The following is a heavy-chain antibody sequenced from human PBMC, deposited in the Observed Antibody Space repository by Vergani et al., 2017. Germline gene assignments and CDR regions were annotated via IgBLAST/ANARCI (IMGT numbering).Heavy chain of an antibody. J-gene: IGHJ6*02. V-gene: IGHV3-48*01. Sequence: EVQLVESGGGLVQPGGSLRLSCAASGFTFSSYSMNWVRQAPGKGLEWVSYISSSSSTIYYADSVKGRFTISRDNAKNSLYLQMNSLRTEDTALYYCANDISCWPEYYYYYYGMDVWGQGTTVTVSS. CDR3: ANDISCWPEYYYYYYGMDV. D-gene: IGHD6-19*01. CDR1: GFTFSSYS. CDR2: ISSSSSTI.